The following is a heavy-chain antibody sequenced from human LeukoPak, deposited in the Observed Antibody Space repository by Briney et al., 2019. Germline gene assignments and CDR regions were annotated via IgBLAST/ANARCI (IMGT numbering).Heavy chain of an antibody. V-gene: IGHV5-51*01. CDR3: ARGYCSGGSCYHLDY. J-gene: IGHJ4*02. CDR1: GYSFTSYW. CDR2: IYPGNSDT. D-gene: IGHD2-15*01. Sequence: GESLKISCKGSGYSFTSYWIGWVRQMPGKGLEWMGIIYPGNSDTTYSPSFQGQVTISADKSISTAYLQWSSLKASDTAMYYCARGYCSGGSCYHLDYWGQGTLVTVSS.